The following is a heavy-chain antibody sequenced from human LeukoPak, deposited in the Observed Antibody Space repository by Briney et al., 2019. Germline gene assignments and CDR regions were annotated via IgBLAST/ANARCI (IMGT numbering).Heavy chain of an antibody. Sequence: GGSLRLSCEASGFTFSTYSMNWVRQAPGKGLEWVAVISYDGSNKYYADSVKGRFTISRDNSKNTLSLQMHSLRAEDTAVYYCAKSARFCTNDVCYTNYYYGMDVWGQGTTVTVSS. J-gene: IGHJ6*02. CDR3: AKSARFCTNDVCYTNYYYGMDV. CDR2: ISYDGSNK. V-gene: IGHV3-30*18. D-gene: IGHD2-8*01. CDR1: GFTFSTYS.